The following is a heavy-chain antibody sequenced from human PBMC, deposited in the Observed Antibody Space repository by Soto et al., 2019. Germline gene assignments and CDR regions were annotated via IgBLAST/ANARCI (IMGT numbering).Heavy chain of an antibody. V-gene: IGHV1-69*06. Sequence: ASVKVSCKAAGGTFSSYAISWVRQAPGQGLEWMGGIIPIFGTANYAQKFQGRVTITADKSTSTAYMELSSLRSEDTAVYYCARGVAVAGLSRLFFDYWGQGTLVTVSS. D-gene: IGHD6-19*01. CDR2: IIPIFGTA. CDR1: GGTFSSYA. CDR3: ARGVAVAGLSRLFFDY. J-gene: IGHJ4*02.